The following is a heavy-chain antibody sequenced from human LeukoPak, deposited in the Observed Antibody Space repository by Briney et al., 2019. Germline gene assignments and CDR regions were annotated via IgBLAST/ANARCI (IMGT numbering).Heavy chain of an antibody. V-gene: IGHV4-38-2*02. CDR1: GYSISTGYY. D-gene: IGHD3-10*02. CDR2: FYHGGST. J-gene: IGHJ4*02. Sequence: SETLSLTCTVSGYSISTGYYWDWIRQPPGKGLEWIGTFYHGGSTYYNPSLKSRVTISVDTSKNQFSLNLTSVTAADTAVYYCARMLGGGYTGLFDCWGQGTLVTVSS. CDR3: ARMLGGGYTGLFDC.